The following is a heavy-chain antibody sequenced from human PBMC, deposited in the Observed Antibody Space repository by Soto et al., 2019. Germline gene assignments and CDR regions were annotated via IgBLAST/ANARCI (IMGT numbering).Heavy chain of an antibody. Sequence: QVQLVESGGGVVQPGRSLRLSCAASGFTFSSYGMHWVRQAPGKGLEWVALISYDGSYKYYADSVQGRFTISRDNSKNTLYLQMDSLYTGDTAVYYCGKDLATIFGGDYWGQGTLVTVSS. J-gene: IGHJ4*02. CDR2: ISYDGSYK. CDR3: GKDLATIFGGDY. V-gene: IGHV3-30*18. D-gene: IGHD3-3*01. CDR1: GFTFSSYG.